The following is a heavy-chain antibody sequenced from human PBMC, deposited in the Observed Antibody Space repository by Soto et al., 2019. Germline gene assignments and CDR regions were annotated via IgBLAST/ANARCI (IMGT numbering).Heavy chain of an antibody. CDR1: GFPFSSYG. CDR3: AKDVLRFLEWLAFYGMDV. J-gene: IGHJ6*02. CDR2: ISYDGSNK. V-gene: IGHV3-30*18. Sequence: AGGSLSLSSAASGFPFSSYGMHWVRQAPGKGLEWVAVISYDGSNKYYADSVKGRFTISRDNSKNTLYLQMNSLRAEDTAVYYCAKDVLRFLEWLAFYGMDVWGQGTTVTVSS. D-gene: IGHD3-3*01.